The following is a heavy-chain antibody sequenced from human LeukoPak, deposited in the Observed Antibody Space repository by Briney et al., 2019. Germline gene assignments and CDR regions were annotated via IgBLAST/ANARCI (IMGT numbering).Heavy chain of an antibody. CDR2: ISSSGSTI. CDR1: GFTFSSYE. D-gene: IGHD2-15*01. Sequence: PGGSLRLSCAASGFTFSSYEMNWVRQAPGKGLEWVSYISSSGSTIYYADSVKGRFTISRDNAKNSLYLQMNSLRAEDTAVYYCAKDRGYCSGGSCFTAAFDYWGQGTLVTVSS. J-gene: IGHJ4*02. V-gene: IGHV3-48*03. CDR3: AKDRGYCSGGSCFTAAFDY.